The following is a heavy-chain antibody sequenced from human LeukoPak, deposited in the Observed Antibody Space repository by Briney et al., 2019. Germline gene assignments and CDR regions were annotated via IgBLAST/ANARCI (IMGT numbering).Heavy chain of an antibody. CDR3: AKADYDFWVQPKWAAVGGLFDY. V-gene: IGHV3-23*01. D-gene: IGHD3-3*01. CDR2: ISGSGGST. Sequence: SGGSLRLSCAASGFTFSSYAMSWVRQAPGKGLEWVSAISGSGGSTYYADSVKGRFTISRDNSKNTLYLQMNSLRAEDTAVYYCAKADYDFWVQPKWAAVGGLFDYWGQGTLVTVSS. J-gene: IGHJ4*02. CDR1: GFTFSSYA.